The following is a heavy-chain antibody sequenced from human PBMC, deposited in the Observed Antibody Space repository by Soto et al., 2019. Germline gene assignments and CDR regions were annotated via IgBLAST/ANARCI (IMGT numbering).Heavy chain of an antibody. CDR1: GDSVSSNSAA. CDR2: TYYRSKWYN. Sequence: SQTLSLTCAISGDSVSSNSAAWNWNRQSPSRGLEWLGRTYYRSKWYNDYAVSVKSRIPINPDTSKNHFSLQLNSVTPEDTAVYYCALGVAVAGPYYYYGMDVWGQGTTVTVSS. V-gene: IGHV6-1*01. J-gene: IGHJ6*02. D-gene: IGHD6-19*01. CDR3: ALGVAVAGPYYYYGMDV.